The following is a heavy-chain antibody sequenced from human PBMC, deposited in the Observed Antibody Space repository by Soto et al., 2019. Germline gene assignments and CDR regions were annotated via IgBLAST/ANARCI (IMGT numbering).Heavy chain of an antibody. CDR2: IYPGDSDT. CDR3: ARQPPWGASKVAMDV. V-gene: IGHV5-51*01. Sequence: GESLKISCNGSGYSFTSYWIGWVRQMPGKGLEWMGIIYPGDSDTRYSPSFQGQVTISADKSISTAYLQWSSLKASDTAIYYCARQPPWGASKVAMDVSGQATTVPV. CDR1: GYSFTSYW. D-gene: IGHD7-27*01. J-gene: IGHJ6*02.